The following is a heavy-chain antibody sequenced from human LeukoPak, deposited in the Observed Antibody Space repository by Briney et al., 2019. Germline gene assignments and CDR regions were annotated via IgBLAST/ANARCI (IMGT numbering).Heavy chain of an antibody. D-gene: IGHD5-12*01. CDR3: AKAYYGYSGYDPSYYFDY. V-gene: IGHV3-9*01. Sequence: GGSLRLSCAASGFTFDDYAMHWVRQAPGKGLEWVSGISWNSGSIGYADSVKGRFTISRDNAKNSLYLQMNSLRAEDTALYYCAKAYYGYSGYDPSYYFDYWGQGTLVTVPS. CDR1: GFTFDDYA. CDR2: ISWNSGSI. J-gene: IGHJ4*02.